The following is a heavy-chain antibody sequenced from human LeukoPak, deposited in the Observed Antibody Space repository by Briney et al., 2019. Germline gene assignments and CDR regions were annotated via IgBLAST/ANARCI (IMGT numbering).Heavy chain of an antibody. D-gene: IGHD3-16*02. Sequence: GGSLRLSCAASGFTFSSYAMNWVRQAPGKGLEWVSAISGSGGSTYYADSVKGRFTISSDNSKNTLYLQMNSLRAEDTAVYYCAKARDSLGELSFHGGQGTLVTVSS. CDR1: GFTFSSYA. V-gene: IGHV3-23*01. CDR2: ISGSGGST. J-gene: IGHJ4*02. CDR3: AKARDSLGELSFH.